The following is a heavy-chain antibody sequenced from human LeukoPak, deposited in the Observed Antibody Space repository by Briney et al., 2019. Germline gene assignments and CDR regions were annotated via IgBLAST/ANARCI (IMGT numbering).Heavy chain of an antibody. CDR3: ATIGGVTPDY. D-gene: IGHD3-16*01. J-gene: IGHJ4*02. CDR2: FDPEDGEI. CDR1: RNILTELS. Sequence: ASVKVSCKVSRNILTELSIHWVRQAPGKGLEWMGGFDPEDGEIIYAQNLEGRVIMTEDTSRDTAYMELSSLRSEDTAVYYCATIGGVTPDYWGQGTQVTVSS. V-gene: IGHV1-24*01.